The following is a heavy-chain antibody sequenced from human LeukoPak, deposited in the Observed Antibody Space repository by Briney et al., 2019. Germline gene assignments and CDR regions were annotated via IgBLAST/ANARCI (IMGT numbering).Heavy chain of an antibody. J-gene: IGHJ4*02. V-gene: IGHV3-23*01. CDR1: GFTFNRNA. Sequence: GGPLRLSCAASGFTFNRNAISCLRQAPGKGLEWVSTIGGSGDKTFYADSVKGRFTISRDNSKNMLHLQMSSLTGEDTALYYCVRRGDASSGWGDHDYWGQGALVTVSS. D-gene: IGHD6-19*01. CDR2: IGGSGDKT. CDR3: VRRGDASSGWGDHDY.